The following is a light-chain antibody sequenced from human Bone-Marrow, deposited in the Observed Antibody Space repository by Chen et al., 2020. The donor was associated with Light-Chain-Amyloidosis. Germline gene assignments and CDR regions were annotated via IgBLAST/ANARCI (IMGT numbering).Light chain of an antibody. Sequence: YELTQPPSVSVSPGQTARITCPGDALPDQYAYWYQHKAGQAPVVVINKDIERPSGIPERVSGSRSGTTVTLTISGVQAEDEAVYYCQSADSTGIYRVFGGGTKLTVL. CDR2: KDI. J-gene: IGLJ3*02. CDR1: ALPDQY. V-gene: IGLV3-25*03. CDR3: QSADSTGIYRV.